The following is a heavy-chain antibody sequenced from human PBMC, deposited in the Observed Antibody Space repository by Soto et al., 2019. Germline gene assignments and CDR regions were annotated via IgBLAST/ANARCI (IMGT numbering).Heavy chain of an antibody. V-gene: IGHV3-23*01. CDR3: ARWYSSSWRNFDY. J-gene: IGHJ4*02. CDR2: ISGSGGST. D-gene: IGHD6-13*01. CDR1: GFTFSSYA. Sequence: SGGSLRLSCAASGFTFSSYAMSWVRQAPGKGLEWVSAISGSGGSTYYAGSVKGRFTISRDNSKNTLYLQMNSLRAEDTAVYYCARWYSSSWRNFDYWGQGTLVTVSS.